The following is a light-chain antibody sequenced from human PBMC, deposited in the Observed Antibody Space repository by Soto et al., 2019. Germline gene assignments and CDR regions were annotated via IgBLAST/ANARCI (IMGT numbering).Light chain of an antibody. Sequence: QSVLTQPPSASGTPGQRVTISCSGSSSNIGSNIVSWYQQLPGTAPKLLIYSNNQRPSGVPDRFSGSKSGTSASLAISGLQSEDEADYYCAAWDDRLNGPVFGGGTQLTVL. J-gene: IGLJ3*02. CDR2: SNN. CDR3: AAWDDRLNGPV. CDR1: SSNIGSNI. V-gene: IGLV1-44*01.